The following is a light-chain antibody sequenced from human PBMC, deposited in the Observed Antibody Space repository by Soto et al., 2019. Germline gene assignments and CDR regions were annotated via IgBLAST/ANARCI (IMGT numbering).Light chain of an antibody. CDR1: SSVVGGYNY. Sequence: SALTQPASVSGSLGQSITISCTGTSSVVGGYNYVSWYQQHPGKAPKLMIYDVRIRPSGVSNRFSGSKSGNTASLTISGLQAEDEVDYYFSSYTSTNTVVFGGGTKLTVL. CDR3: SSYTSTNTVV. V-gene: IGLV2-14*01. J-gene: IGLJ3*02. CDR2: DVR.